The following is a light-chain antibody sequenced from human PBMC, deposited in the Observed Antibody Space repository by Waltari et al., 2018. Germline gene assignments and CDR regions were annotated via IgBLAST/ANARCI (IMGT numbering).Light chain of an antibody. CDR3: QVWDDTNNSGV. V-gene: IGLV3-21*04. CDR1: NIETKS. CDR2: YDS. J-gene: IGLJ3*02. Sequence: YVVTQPPSVSVAPGKTARLTCEGENIETKSVNWYQQKAGQAPLLLMFYDSDRPSGIPGRFSGSNSGTTATLTINWVEPGDEADYHCQVWDDTNNSGVFGGGTKLTVL.